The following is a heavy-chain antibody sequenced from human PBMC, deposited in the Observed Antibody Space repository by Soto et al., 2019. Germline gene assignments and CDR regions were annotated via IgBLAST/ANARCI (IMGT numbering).Heavy chain of an antibody. V-gene: IGHV3-21*01. Sequence: GGSLRLSCAASGFTFSSYSMNWVRQAPGKGLEWVSSISSSSSYIYYADSVKGRFTISRDNAKNSLYPQMNSLRAEDTAVYYCARDGDTVYDFWSGYYPNYYYYGMDVWGQGTTVTVSS. CDR2: ISSSSSYI. J-gene: IGHJ6*02. CDR1: GFTFSSYS. CDR3: ARDGDTVYDFWSGYYPNYYYYGMDV. D-gene: IGHD3-3*01.